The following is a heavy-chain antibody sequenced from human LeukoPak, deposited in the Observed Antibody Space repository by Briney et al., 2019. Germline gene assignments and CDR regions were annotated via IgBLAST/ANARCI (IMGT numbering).Heavy chain of an antibody. CDR3: AKDRSIGTYYTFDH. D-gene: IGHD1-26*01. J-gene: IGHJ4*02. V-gene: IGHV3-23*01. Sequence: GGSLRRSCEASGFTFNNYVMTWVRQAPGKGLEWVSSISASAAMKYYADSVKGRFTVSRDNSNNRLYLQMSGVTAADTAVYYCAKDRSIGTYYTFDHWGQGTLVTVSS. CDR2: ISASAAMK. CDR1: GFTFNNYV.